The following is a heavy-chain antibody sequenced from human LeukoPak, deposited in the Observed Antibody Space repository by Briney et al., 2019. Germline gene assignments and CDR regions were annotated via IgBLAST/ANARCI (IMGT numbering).Heavy chain of an antibody. J-gene: IGHJ3*02. Sequence: PSETLSLTCTVSGGSISSYYWTWIRQSAGKRLEWIGRIYTSGGTNYNPSLKSRVTMSVDTSKNQFSLNLASLTAADTALYYCAGRGSSSGTFDIWGPGTVVAVSS. CDR2: IYTSGGT. D-gene: IGHD6-6*01. V-gene: IGHV4-4*07. CDR3: AGRGSSSGTFDI. CDR1: GGSISSYY.